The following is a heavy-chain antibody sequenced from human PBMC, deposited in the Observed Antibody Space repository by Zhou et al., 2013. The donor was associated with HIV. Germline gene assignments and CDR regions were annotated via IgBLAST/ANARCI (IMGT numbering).Heavy chain of an antibody. V-gene: IGHV1-2*02. D-gene: IGHD2-2*01. CDR1: GYTFTGYY. J-gene: IGHJ4*02. CDR3: ARDREDVVVPAAFLFDY. CDR2: INPNSGGT. Sequence: QVQLVQSGAEVKKPGASVKVSCKASGYTFTGYYMHWVRQAPGQGLEWMGWINPNSGGTNYAQKFQGRVTMTRDTSISTAYMELSRLRSDDTAVYYCARDREDVVVPAAFLFDYWGQGTLVTVSS.